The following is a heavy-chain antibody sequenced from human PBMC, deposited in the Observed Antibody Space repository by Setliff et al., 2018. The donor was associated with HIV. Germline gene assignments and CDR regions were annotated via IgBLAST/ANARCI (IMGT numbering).Heavy chain of an antibody. D-gene: IGHD2-21*02. CDR2: IVPAFGTS. J-gene: IGHJ5*02. Sequence: SVQVSCKVSGSTLITTSLTWVRQAPGQGLEWVGGIVPAFGTSDSSPRFQGRVTITTDFSANSAYMEMTSLTSDDTAVYYCARELGTGWYDPWGQGTLGTGSS. V-gene: IGHV1-69*05. CDR1: GSTLITTS. CDR3: ARELGTGWYDP.